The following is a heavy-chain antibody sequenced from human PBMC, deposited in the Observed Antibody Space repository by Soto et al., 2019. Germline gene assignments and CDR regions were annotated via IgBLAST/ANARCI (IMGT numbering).Heavy chain of an antibody. CDR2: IYYSGST. CDR1: GGSISSYY. D-gene: IGHD3-9*01. V-gene: IGHV4-59*01. CDR3: ARGVLRYFDWLLDYFDD. Sequence: QVQLQESGPGLVKPSETLSLTCTVSGGSISSYYWSWIRQPPGKGLEWIGYIYYSGSTNYNPSLKSRVTISVDTSKIQFSLKLCSVTAADTAVYYCARGVLRYFDWLLDYFDDWGQGTLVTVSS. J-gene: IGHJ4*02.